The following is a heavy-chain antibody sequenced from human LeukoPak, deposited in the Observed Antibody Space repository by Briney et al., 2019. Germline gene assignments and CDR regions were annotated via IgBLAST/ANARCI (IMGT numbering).Heavy chain of an antibody. CDR2: IYTGGNT. V-gene: IGHV3-53*01. D-gene: IGHD5-12*01. Sequence: PGGSLRLSCAASGFTFSSNYMSWVRQAPGKGLEWVSLIYTGGNTYYAASVKGRFTISRDFSKNTVFLHMNSLRAEDTAMYYCARGDDSGYYDYFDYWGQGALVTVSS. CDR3: ARGDDSGYYDYFDY. J-gene: IGHJ4*02. CDR1: GFTFSSNY.